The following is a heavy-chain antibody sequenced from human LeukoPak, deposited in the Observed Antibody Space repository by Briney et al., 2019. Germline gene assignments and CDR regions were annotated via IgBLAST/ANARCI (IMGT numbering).Heavy chain of an antibody. Sequence: SETLSLTCTVSGYSISSGYYWGWIRQPPGKGLEWIGSIYHSGSTYYNPSLKSRVTISVDTSKNQFSLKLSSVTAADTAVYYCARSPAYCGGDCPTGGAFDIWGQGTMVTVSS. CDR3: ARSPAYCGGDCPTGGAFDI. CDR1: GYSISSGYY. D-gene: IGHD2-21*02. CDR2: IYHSGST. J-gene: IGHJ3*02. V-gene: IGHV4-38-2*02.